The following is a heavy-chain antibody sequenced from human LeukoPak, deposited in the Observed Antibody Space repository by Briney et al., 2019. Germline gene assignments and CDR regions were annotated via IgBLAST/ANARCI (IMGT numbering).Heavy chain of an antibody. CDR2: IKSKTDGGTT. CDR3: TTGGGITMVRGVILEPSFDY. D-gene: IGHD3-10*01. V-gene: IGHV3-15*01. CDR1: GFTFSNAW. Sequence: GGSLRLSCAASGFTFSNAWMSWVRQAPGKGLEWVGRIKSKTDGGTTDYAAPVKGRFTISRDDSKNTLYLQMNSLKTEDTAVYYCTTGGGITMVRGVILEPSFDYWGQGTLVTVSS. J-gene: IGHJ4*02.